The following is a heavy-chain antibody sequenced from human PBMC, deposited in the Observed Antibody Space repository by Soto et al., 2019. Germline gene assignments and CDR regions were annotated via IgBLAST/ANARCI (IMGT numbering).Heavy chain of an antibody. D-gene: IGHD1-26*01. Sequence: PGESLRLSCAASGFTVSSTYLTWVRQAPGKGLEWVAILYTGTDTVYADSVKGRFTISRDSSKNTFYLQMNSLRAEDTAMYFCASSRYTGTYSGRFLDYWGQGSLVTVSS. CDR1: GFTVSSTY. CDR2: LYTGTDT. J-gene: IGHJ4*02. V-gene: IGHV3-53*01. CDR3: ASSRYTGTYSGRFLDY.